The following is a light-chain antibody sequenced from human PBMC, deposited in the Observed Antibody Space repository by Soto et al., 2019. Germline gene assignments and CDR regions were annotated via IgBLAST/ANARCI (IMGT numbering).Light chain of an antibody. J-gene: IGLJ2*01. CDR1: SSNIGSNT. CDR3: CSYAGSYTLV. Sequence: QSVLTQPPSASGTPGQRVTISCSGSSSNIGSNTVNWYQHHPGKAPKIIIYDVNKRPSGVPDRFSGSKSGNTASLTISGLQTEDEADYYCCSYAGSYTLVFGGGTKLTVL. V-gene: IGLV1-44*01. CDR2: DVN.